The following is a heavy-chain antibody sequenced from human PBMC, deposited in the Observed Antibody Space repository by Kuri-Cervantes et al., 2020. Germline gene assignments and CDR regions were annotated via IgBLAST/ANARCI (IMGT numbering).Heavy chain of an antibody. CDR2: ITQDSSEI. V-gene: IGHV3-7*01. Sequence: GESLKISCAASGFTFSSYGMHWVRQAPGKGLESVANITQDSSEIFYADSVRGRFTISRDNAKNSVYLQMNSLRAEDTAMYYCARDHATSWSVRDSWGQGTLVTVSS. J-gene: IGHJ4*02. CDR3: ARDHATSWSVRDS. CDR1: GFTFSSYG. D-gene: IGHD2-2*01.